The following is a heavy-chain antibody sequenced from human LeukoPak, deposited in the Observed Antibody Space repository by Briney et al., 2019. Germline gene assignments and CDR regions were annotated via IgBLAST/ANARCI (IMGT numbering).Heavy chain of an antibody. Sequence: PGGSLRLSCAASGFTFSSFGMHWVRQAPGQGLEWVAFILYDGTNKYYADSVKGRFTISRDNSKNTLYLQMNSLRAEDTAVYYCAKDSVISYWGQGTLVTVSS. CDR2: ILYDGTNK. CDR1: GFTFSSFG. CDR3: AKDSVISY. V-gene: IGHV3-30*02. D-gene: IGHD3-22*01. J-gene: IGHJ4*02.